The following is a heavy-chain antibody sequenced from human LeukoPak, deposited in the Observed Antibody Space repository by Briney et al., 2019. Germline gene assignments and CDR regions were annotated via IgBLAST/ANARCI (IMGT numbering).Heavy chain of an antibody. CDR3: VRESGWGLPHAFDF. Sequence: GRSLRLSCAASGFTFSSYAMHWVRQAPGKGLEWVAVISYDGSNKYYADSVKGRFTISRDNSKNMLYLQMNSLRAEDTAVYYCVRESGWGLPHAFDFWGQGTMVTVSS. CDR2: ISYDGSNK. CDR1: GFTFSSYA. V-gene: IGHV3-30-3*01. J-gene: IGHJ3*01. D-gene: IGHD3-3*01.